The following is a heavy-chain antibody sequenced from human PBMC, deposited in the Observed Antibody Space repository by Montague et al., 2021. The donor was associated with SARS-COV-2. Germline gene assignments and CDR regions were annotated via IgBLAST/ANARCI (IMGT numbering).Heavy chain of an antibody. Sequence: SLRLSCAASGFTFSSYSMNWVRQAPGKGLEWVSFISTSSSTTYYADSVKGRFTISRDNAKNSLYLQMNSLRDEDTAVYYCARDGGTITIFGVLSMLRYFDYWGQGTLVTVSS. CDR1: GFTFSSYS. V-gene: IGHV3-48*02. D-gene: IGHD3-3*01. CDR2: ISTSSSTT. J-gene: IGHJ4*02. CDR3: ARDGGTITIFGVLSMLRYFDY.